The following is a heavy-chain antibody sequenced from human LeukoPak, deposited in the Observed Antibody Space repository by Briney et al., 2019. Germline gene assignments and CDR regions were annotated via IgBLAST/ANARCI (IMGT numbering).Heavy chain of an antibody. V-gene: IGHV3-7*01. J-gene: IGHJ4*02. Sequence: PGGSLRLSCAASGFTFSSYWMSWVRQAPGKGLEWVANIKQDGSEKYYVDSVKGRFTISRDNAKNSLNLQMNSLRAEDTAVYYCARDAGIAVAESVDYWGQGTLVTVSS. CDR1: GFTFSSYW. D-gene: IGHD6-19*01. CDR2: IKQDGSEK. CDR3: ARDAGIAVAESVDY.